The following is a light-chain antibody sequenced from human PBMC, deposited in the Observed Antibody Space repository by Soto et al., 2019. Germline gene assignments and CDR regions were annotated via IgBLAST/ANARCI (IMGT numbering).Light chain of an antibody. Sequence: EIAMTQSPATLSLSPVDIATLSCRTSESVATDLAWYQQKPGQAPRLLIYGASTRATGIPARFSGSGSGTEFTLTISSLQSEDFAVYYCQQYNNWPPWTFGQGTKVDIK. CDR2: GAS. CDR3: QQYNNWPPWT. CDR1: ESVATD. V-gene: IGKV3-15*01. J-gene: IGKJ1*01.